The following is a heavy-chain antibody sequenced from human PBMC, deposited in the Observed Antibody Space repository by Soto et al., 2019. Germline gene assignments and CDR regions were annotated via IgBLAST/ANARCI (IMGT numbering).Heavy chain of an antibody. V-gene: IGHV4-4*02. J-gene: IGHJ4*02. D-gene: IGHD3-16*01. CDR1: GVPISSSSW. CDR2: IYHSGST. Sequence: SETLSLTCDVSGVPISSSSWWSWVRQPPGKGLEWVGEIYHSGSTNYNPSLKSRVTISVDKSKNQFSLRLTSVTAADTAVYYCARGYCDYVWGSVRPHFDYWGQGILVTVSS. CDR3: ARGYCDYVWGSVRPHFDY.